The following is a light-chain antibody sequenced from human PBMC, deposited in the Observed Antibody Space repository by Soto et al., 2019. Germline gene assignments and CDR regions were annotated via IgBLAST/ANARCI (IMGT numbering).Light chain of an antibody. CDR1: SSDVGGYNY. CDR2: DVS. V-gene: IGLV2-14*01. CDR3: SSYTSSSTLYV. J-gene: IGLJ1*01. Sequence: QSVLTQPASVSGSPGQSITISCTGTSSDVGGYNYVSWYQQHPGKAPKFMIYDVSNRPSGVSNRFSGSKSGNTASLTISGLQAEDEVDYYCSSYTSSSTLYVFGTGTKLTVL.